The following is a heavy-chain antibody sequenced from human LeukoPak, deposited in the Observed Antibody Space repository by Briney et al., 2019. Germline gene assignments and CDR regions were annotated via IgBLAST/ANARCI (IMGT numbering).Heavy chain of an antibody. CDR2: ISAYNGNT. J-gene: IGHJ4*02. CDR3: AREVGRNFCSGGSCYRPPLDY. CDR1: GYTFTSYG. D-gene: IGHD2-15*01. V-gene: IGHV1-18*01. Sequence: ASVKVSCKASGYTFTSYGISWVRQAPGQGLEWMGRISAYNGNTNYAQKLQGRVTMTTDTSTSTAYMELRSLRSDDTAVYYCAREVGRNFCSGGSCYRPPLDYWGQGTLVTVSS.